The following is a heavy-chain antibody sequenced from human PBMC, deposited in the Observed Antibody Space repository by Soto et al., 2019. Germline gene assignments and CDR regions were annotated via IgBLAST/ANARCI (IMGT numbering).Heavy chain of an antibody. CDR1: GFTFSSYA. V-gene: IGHV3-64*01. D-gene: IGHD6-13*01. Sequence: EVQLVESGGGLVQPGGSLRLSCAASGFTFSSYAMHWVRQAPGKGLEYVSAISSNGGRTYYANSVKGRFTISRDNSKNTLYLQMGSLRAEDMAVYYCARGGLGQQLVRAFDIWGQGTMVTVSS. J-gene: IGHJ3*02. CDR2: ISSNGGRT. CDR3: ARGGLGQQLVRAFDI.